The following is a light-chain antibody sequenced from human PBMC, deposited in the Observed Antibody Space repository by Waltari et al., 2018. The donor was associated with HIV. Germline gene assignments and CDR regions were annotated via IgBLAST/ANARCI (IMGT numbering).Light chain of an antibody. CDR3: QSYDSSLSDSRV. Sequence: QSVLTQPPSVSGAPGQRVTISCTGSSSNIGAGYAVHWYQQLPGTAPKLLIYGNSKRPSGVPDRFSGSKSGTSASLAITGLQAEDEADYYCQSYDSSLSDSRVFGGGTKLTVL. CDR1: SSNIGAGYA. CDR2: GNS. J-gene: IGLJ3*02. V-gene: IGLV1-40*01.